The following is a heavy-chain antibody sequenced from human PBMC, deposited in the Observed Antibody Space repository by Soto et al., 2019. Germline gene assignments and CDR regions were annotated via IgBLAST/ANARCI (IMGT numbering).Heavy chain of an antibody. CDR3: ARVFPQYYYDTNGYPGAFDI. CDR2: MSTYTGNT. J-gene: IGHJ3*02. V-gene: IGHV1-18*01. CDR1: GYTFTSYG. D-gene: IGHD3-22*01. Sequence: QVQLVQSGAEVKKPGASVKVSCKASGYTFTSYGITWVRQAPGQGLEWMGWMSTYTGNTNHAQKLQGRVSMTTDTATNTAYMEPKSLTSDDTAMYYCARVFPQYYYDTNGYPGAFDIWGQGTMVTVSS.